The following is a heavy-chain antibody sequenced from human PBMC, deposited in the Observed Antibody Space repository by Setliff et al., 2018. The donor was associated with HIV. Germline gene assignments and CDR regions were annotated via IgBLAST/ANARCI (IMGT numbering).Heavy chain of an antibody. D-gene: IGHD6-13*01. J-gene: IGHJ5*02. Sequence: ASVKVSCKASGYTFTSYAMNWVRQAPGQGLEWMGWINTNTGNPTYAQGFTGRFVFSLDTSVSTAYLQISSLKAEDTAVYYCARDGYSSSWTYNWFDPWGQGTLVTVPQ. V-gene: IGHV7-4-1*02. CDR2: INTNTGNP. CDR3: ARDGYSSSWTYNWFDP. CDR1: GYTFTSYA.